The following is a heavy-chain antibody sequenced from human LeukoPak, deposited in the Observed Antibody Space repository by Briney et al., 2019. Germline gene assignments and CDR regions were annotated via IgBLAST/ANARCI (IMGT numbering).Heavy chain of an antibody. CDR1: GFTFSSYS. D-gene: IGHD3-16*02. J-gene: IGHJ4*02. V-gene: IGHV3-48*04. CDR3: ARDRPITFGGVIMYDY. CDR2: ISSSSSTI. Sequence: GGSLRLSCAASGFTFSSYSMNWVRQAPGKGLEWVSYISSSSSTIYYADSVKGRFTISRDNAKNSLYLQMNSLRAEDTAVYYCARDRPITFGGVIMYDYWGQGTLVTVSS.